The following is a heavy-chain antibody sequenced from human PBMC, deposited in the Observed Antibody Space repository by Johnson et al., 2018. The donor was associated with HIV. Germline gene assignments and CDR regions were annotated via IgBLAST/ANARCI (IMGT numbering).Heavy chain of an antibody. V-gene: IGHV3-48*04. D-gene: IGHD2-15*01. J-gene: IGHJ3*02. Sequence: VQLVESGGGLVQPGGSLRLSCAASGFTVSSNYMSWVRQAPGKGLEWVSGISWNSGSIGYADSVKGRFTISRDNAKNSLYLQMNSLRAEDTAVYYCARGGSCYNAHFDIWGQGTMVTVSS. CDR1: GFTVSSNY. CDR2: ISWNSGSI. CDR3: ARGGSCYNAHFDI.